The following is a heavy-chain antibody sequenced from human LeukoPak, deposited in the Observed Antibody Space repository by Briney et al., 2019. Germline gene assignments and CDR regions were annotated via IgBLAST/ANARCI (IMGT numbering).Heavy chain of an antibody. V-gene: IGHV4-59*01. Sequence: PSETLSLTCTVSGGSISSYYWSWIRQPPGKGLEWIGYIYYSGSTNYNPSLKSRVTISVDTSKNQFSLKLSSVTAADTAVYYCARDKGLTFAYNWFDPWGQGTLVTVSS. CDR2: IYYSGST. D-gene: IGHD2-21*01. CDR1: GGSISSYY. CDR3: ARDKGLTFAYNWFDP. J-gene: IGHJ5*02.